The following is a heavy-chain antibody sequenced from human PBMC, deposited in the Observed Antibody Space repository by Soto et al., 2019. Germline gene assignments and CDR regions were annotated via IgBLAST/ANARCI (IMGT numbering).Heavy chain of an antibody. D-gene: IGHD6-19*01. CDR1: GGSISSSSYY. V-gene: IGHV4-39*01. Sequence: QLQLQESGPGLVKPSETLSLTCTVSGGSISSSSYYWGWIRQPPGKGLEWIGSIYYSGSTYYNPSLKSRVTISVDTSKNQFSLKLSSVTAADTAVYYCARQSFWAGGWHAFDYWGQGTLVTVSS. CDR3: ARQSFWAGGWHAFDY. J-gene: IGHJ4*02. CDR2: IYYSGST.